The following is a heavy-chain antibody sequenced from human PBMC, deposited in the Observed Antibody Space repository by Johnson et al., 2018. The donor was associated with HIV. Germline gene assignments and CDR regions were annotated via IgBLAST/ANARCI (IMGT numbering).Heavy chain of an antibody. Sequence: QVQLVESGGGVVQPGRSLRLSCAASGFTFSSYGMHWVRQAPGKGLEWVAFIRYDGSNKYYADSVKGRFTISRDNSKNTLYLQMNSLRAEDTAVYYCARDSTAGPDKGLDYVGAFDIWGQGTMVTVSS. CDR3: ARDSTAGPDKGLDYVGAFDI. CDR1: GFTFSSYG. CDR2: IRYDGSNK. V-gene: IGHV3-30*02. J-gene: IGHJ3*02. D-gene: IGHD4-17*01.